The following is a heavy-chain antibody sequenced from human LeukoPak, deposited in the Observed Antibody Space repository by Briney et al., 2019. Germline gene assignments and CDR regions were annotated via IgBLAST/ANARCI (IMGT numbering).Heavy chain of an antibody. CDR1: GYTFTSYG. V-gene: IGHV1-18*01. J-gene: IGHJ4*02. Sequence: ASVKVSCKASGYTFTSYGISWVRQAPGQGLEWMGWISAYNGNTNYAQKLQGRVTMTTDTSTSTAYMELRSQRSDDTAVYYCARDRGGGVVVPAASLGDYWGQGTLVTVSS. CDR2: ISAYNGNT. CDR3: ARDRGGGVVVPAASLGDY. D-gene: IGHD2-2*01.